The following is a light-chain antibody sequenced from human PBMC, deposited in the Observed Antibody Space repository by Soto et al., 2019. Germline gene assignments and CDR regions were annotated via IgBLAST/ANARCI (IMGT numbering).Light chain of an antibody. J-gene: IGKJ1*01. CDR2: GAS. Sequence: EIVMAQSPATLSVSPGEGATLSFRAGQSVSSNLAWYQQKPGQAPRLLIYGASTRATGIPASFSGRGSGTEFTLTINSLQSDDFALYYCQQYNNWPRTFGQGTKVDTK. V-gene: IGKV3-15*01. CDR1: QSVSSN. CDR3: QQYNNWPRT.